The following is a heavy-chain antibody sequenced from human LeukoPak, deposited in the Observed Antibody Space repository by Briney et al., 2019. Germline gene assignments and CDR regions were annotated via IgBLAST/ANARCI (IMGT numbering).Heavy chain of an antibody. CDR3: ARGDYSYGSYYFDY. CDR2: ISSSSSYI. J-gene: IGHJ4*02. D-gene: IGHD5-18*01. Sequence: KSGGSLRLSCAASGFTFRSYSMNWVRQAPGKGLEWVSSISSSSSYIYYADSVKGRFTISRDNAKNSLYLQMNSLRAEDTAVYYCARGDYSYGSYYFDYWGQGTLVTVSS. CDR1: GFTFRSYS. V-gene: IGHV3-21*01.